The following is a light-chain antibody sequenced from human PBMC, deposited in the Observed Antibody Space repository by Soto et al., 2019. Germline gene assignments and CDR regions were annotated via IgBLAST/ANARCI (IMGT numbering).Light chain of an antibody. J-gene: IGLJ2*01. CDR3: SSYTTTDTYVV. V-gene: IGLV2-14*01. CDR1: SSDVGGYDY. CDR2: EVT. Sequence: QSVLTQPASVSGSPGQSITISCTGTSSDVGGYDYVSWYQQHPGKAPKLMIYEVTYRPSGVSDRFSGSKSGNTASLTISGLQVEDEADYYCSSYTTTDTYVVFGGGTKLTVL.